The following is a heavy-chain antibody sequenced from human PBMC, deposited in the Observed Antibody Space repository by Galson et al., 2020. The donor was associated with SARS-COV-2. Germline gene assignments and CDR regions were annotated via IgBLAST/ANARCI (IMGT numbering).Heavy chain of an antibody. CDR3: ATGPFYSGSYEDRLYNWFDP. Sequence: ASVKVSCKVSGYTLTELSMHWVRQAPGTGLEWMGGFDPEDGETIYAQKFQGRVTMTEDTSTDTAYMELSSLRSEDTAVYYCATGPFYSGSYEDRLYNWFDPWGQGTLVTVSS. CDR2: FDPEDGET. CDR1: GYTLTELS. D-gene: IGHD1-26*01. V-gene: IGHV1-24*01. J-gene: IGHJ5*02.